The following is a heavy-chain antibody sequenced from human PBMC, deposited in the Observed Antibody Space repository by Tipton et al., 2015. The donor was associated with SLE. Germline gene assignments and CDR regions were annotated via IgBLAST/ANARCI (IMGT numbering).Heavy chain of an antibody. V-gene: IGHV4-4*02. CDR2: ISHSGST. CDR1: GGSISSTNW. CDR3: ARARHGGAEYFEH. Sequence: TLSLTCAVSGGSISSTNWWSWVRQPPGKGLEWIGEISHSGSTNYNPSLKSRVTMSVDTSENQLSLKLTFVTAADTAVYYCARARHGGAEYFEHWGQGTLVTVSS. D-gene: IGHD3-3*01. J-gene: IGHJ1*01.